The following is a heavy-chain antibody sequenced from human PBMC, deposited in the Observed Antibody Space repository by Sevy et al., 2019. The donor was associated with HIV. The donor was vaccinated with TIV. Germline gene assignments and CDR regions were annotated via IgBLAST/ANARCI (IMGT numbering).Heavy chain of an antibody. J-gene: IGHJ6*02. V-gene: IGHV5-51*01. D-gene: IGHD3-10*01. CDR3: ARSRGDFLPPYYFQYYGMDV. CDR1: GFTFTDYW. CDR2: IYAGDSDS. Sequence: GESLKISCKTSGFTFTDYWIGWVRQMPGKGLEWMGIIYAGDSDSRYSPSFRGKVTISAAKSTSTAYLQWSSLKASDTAMYYCARSRGDFLPPYYFQYYGMDVWGQGTTVTVSS.